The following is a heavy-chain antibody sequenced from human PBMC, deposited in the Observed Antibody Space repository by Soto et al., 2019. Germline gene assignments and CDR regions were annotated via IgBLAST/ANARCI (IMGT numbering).Heavy chain of an antibody. CDR2: IYYSGSA. CDR1: GGSISSGDYY. V-gene: IGHV4-31*03. D-gene: IGHD3-10*01. CDR3: ARLVYDTRLNYMYFDF. Sequence: PSETLSLTCIVSGGSISSGDYYWSWIRQHPGKGLEWIGYIYYSGSAYYNPSLKSRVTMSVDTSKNQFSLKLSSVTAADTAIYFCARLVYDTRLNYMYFDFWGQGTLVTVSS. J-gene: IGHJ4*02.